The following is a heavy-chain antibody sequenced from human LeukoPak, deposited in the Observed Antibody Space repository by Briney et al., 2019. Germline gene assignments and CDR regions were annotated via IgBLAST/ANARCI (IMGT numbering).Heavy chain of an antibody. J-gene: IGHJ4*02. CDR3: ARFSYSSGWYRSNY. CDR2: IYYSGST. Sequence: EPSETLSLTCSVSGYSISSGYYWGWIRQPPGKGLEWIGSIYYSGSTYYNPSLRSRVTISVDTSKNQFSLKLSSVTAADTAVYYCARFSYSSGWYRSNYWGQGTLVTVSS. V-gene: IGHV4-38-2*02. D-gene: IGHD6-19*01. CDR1: GYSISSGYY.